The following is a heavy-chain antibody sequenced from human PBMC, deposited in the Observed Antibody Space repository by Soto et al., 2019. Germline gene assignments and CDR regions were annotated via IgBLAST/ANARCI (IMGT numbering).Heavy chain of an antibody. CDR3: ASTHDFWSGYYFSSEYNWFDP. D-gene: IGHD3-3*01. Sequence: ASVKVSCKASGYTFTGYYMHWVRQAPGQGLEWMGWINPNSGGTNYAQKFQGRVTMTRDTSISTAYMELSRLRSDDTAVYYCASTHDFWSGYYFSSEYNWFDPWGQGTLVTVSS. CDR2: INPNSGGT. CDR1: GYTFTGYY. J-gene: IGHJ5*02. V-gene: IGHV1-2*02.